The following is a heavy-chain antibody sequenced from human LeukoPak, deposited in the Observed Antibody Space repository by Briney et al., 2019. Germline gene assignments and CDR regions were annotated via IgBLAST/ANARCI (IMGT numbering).Heavy chain of an antibody. D-gene: IGHD3-22*01. CDR1: GFTFSSYG. CDR3: AKVNYYDSSGYYDY. J-gene: IGHJ4*02. CDR2: ISHDGSNK. Sequence: GGSLRLSCAASGFTFSSYGMHWVRQAPGKGLEWVAVISHDGSNKYYADSVKGRFTISRDNSKNTMYLQMNSLRVEDTAVYYCAKVNYYDSSGYYDYWGQGTLVTVSS. V-gene: IGHV3-30*18.